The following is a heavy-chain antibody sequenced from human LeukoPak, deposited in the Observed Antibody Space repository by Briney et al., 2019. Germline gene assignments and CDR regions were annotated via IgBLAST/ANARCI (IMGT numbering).Heavy chain of an antibody. CDR1: GYTFTGYY. CDR3: SSGSHAFNWFDP. Sequence: ASVKVSCKASGYTFTGYYMHWVRQAPGQGLGWMGWINPNSGGTNYAQKFQGRVTMTRDTSISTAYMGLSRLRSDDTAVYYCSSGSHAFNWFDPWGQGTLVTVSS. V-gene: IGHV1-2*02. CDR2: INPNSGGT. D-gene: IGHD1-26*01. J-gene: IGHJ5*02.